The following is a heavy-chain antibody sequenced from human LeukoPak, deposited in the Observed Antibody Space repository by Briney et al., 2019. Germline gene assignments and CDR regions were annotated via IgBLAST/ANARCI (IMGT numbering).Heavy chain of an antibody. CDR1: GGTFSSYA. D-gene: IGHD4-11*01. CDR3: AREDSNYASDAFDI. J-gene: IGHJ3*02. CDR2: IIPIFGTA. Sequence: SVKVSCKASGGTFSSYAISWVRQAPGQGLEWMGGIIPIFGTANYAQKFQGRVTITADESTSTAYMELSSLRSEDTAVYYCAREDSNYASDAFDIWGQGTMVTVSS. V-gene: IGHV1-69*13.